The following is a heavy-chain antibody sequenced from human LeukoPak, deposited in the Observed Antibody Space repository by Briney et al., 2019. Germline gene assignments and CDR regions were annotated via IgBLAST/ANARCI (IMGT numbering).Heavy chain of an antibody. D-gene: IGHD5-12*01. CDR1: GGSISSYY. J-gene: IGHJ4*02. V-gene: IGHV4-59*01. CDR3: ARAGGYSGYVSV. Sequence: SSETLSLTCTVSGGSISSYYWSWIRQPPGKGLEWIGYIYYSGSTNYNPSLKSRVTISVDTSKNQFSLKLSSVTAADTAVYYCARAGGYSGYVSVWGQGTLVTVSS. CDR2: IYYSGST.